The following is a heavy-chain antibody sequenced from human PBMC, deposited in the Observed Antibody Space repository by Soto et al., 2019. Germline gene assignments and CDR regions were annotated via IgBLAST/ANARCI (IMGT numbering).Heavy chain of an antibody. J-gene: IGHJ4*02. CDR1: GGSISSSSYY. D-gene: IGHD2-8*01. V-gene: IGHV4-39*01. CDR3: ARHEGNGNVWPLDY. Sequence: SETLSLTCTVSGGSISSSSYYWGWIRQPPGKGLEWIGSINHRRSTSYNPSLKRRVTMSIDTSKNQFSLRLTSVTAEDTAVYYCARHEGNGNVWPLDYWGQGILVTVSS. CDR2: INHRRST.